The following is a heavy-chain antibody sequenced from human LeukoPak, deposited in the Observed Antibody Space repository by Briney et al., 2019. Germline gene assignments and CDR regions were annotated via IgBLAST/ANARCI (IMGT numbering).Heavy chain of an antibody. D-gene: IGHD1-26*01. CDR2: ISGSSSYI. CDR1: GFTFSSYS. V-gene: IGHV3-21*01. CDR3: AREGAGIEMAVDY. J-gene: IGHJ4*02. Sequence: GGSLRLSCAASGFTFSSYSMNWVRQAPGKGLEWVSSISGSSSYIYYADSVKGRFTISRDNAKNSLYLQMNSLRAEDTAVYYCAREGAGIEMAVDYWGQGTLVTVSS.